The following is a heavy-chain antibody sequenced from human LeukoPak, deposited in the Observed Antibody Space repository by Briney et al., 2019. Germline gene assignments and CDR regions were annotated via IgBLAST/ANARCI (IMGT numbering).Heavy chain of an antibody. CDR3: TTFSMIVVVLTT. J-gene: IGHJ4*02. CDR1: GFTFSNAW. Sequence: GGSLRLSCAASGFTFSNAWMSWVRLAPGKGLEWVGRIKSKTDGGTTDYAAPVKGRFTISRDDSKNTLYLQMNSLKTEDTAVYYCTTFSMIVVVLTTWGQGTLVTVSS. D-gene: IGHD3-22*01. CDR2: IKSKTDGGTT. V-gene: IGHV3-15*01.